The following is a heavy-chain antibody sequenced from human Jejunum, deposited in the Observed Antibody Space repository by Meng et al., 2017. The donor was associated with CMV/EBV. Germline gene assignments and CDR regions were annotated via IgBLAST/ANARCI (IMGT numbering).Heavy chain of an antibody. CDR2: PNHSGSS. Sequence: SFCVSYWCCFPHSPMKGLQWIGEPNHSGSSCYNPSLGGRVYISVFTCKIQFSRKLCSVTAANAAVYYSAREGGGHSTFGGVTVAYWGQGTLVTVSS. V-gene: IGHV4-34*01. J-gene: IGHJ4*02. CDR3: AREGGGHSTFGGVTVAY. CDR1: SFCVSY. D-gene: IGHD3-16*01.